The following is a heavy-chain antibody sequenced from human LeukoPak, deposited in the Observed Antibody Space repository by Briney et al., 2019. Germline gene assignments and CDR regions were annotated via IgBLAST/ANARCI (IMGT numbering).Heavy chain of an antibody. Sequence: GGSLILSCAASGFNFSRNGMHWVRQAPGKGLEWVAFIRYDGTKKFYGDSERGRFTISRDNSKNTIYLQMNNLRDEDTAVYYCARDFDDVNGDFYYIPDYWGQGMLVTVSA. D-gene: IGHD2-21*02. CDR1: GFNFSRNG. CDR2: IRYDGTKK. J-gene: IGHJ4*02. V-gene: IGHV3-30*02. CDR3: ARDFDDVNGDFYYIPDY.